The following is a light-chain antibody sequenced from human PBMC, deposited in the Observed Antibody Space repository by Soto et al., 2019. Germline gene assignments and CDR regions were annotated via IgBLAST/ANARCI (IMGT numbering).Light chain of an antibody. V-gene: IGKV1-16*01. CDR3: QQYHSYPAS. J-gene: IGKJ1*01. CDR2: DAS. Sequence: DLQMTPSPSSLSASVGDRVTITCRASQGISSFLAWFQQKPGKAPKSLIYDASTLQSGVSSRFSGSGSDTHFTLTISSLQPEDFATYYCQQYHSYPASFGQGTKVEIK. CDR1: QGISSF.